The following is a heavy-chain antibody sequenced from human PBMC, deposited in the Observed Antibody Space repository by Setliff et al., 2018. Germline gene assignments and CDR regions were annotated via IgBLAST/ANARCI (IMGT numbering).Heavy chain of an antibody. D-gene: IGHD1-1*01. V-gene: IGHV4-59*12. J-gene: IGHJ4*02. CDR3: ARVRNTQNGFFDY. CDR2: IYYGGST. Sequence: SETLSLTCTVSGGSISDYYWSWIRQAPGKGLEWIGYIYYGGSTNYNPSLNSRVAISVDTSKNQFSLRLTSVTAADTAIYYCARVRNTQNGFFDYWSQGTLVTVSS. CDR1: GGSISDYY.